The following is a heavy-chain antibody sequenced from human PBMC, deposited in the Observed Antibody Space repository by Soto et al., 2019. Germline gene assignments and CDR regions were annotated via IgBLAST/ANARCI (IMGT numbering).Heavy chain of an antibody. J-gene: IGHJ5*02. CDR3: ASLAMVRGVITKFDP. D-gene: IGHD3-10*01. CDR2: IYYSGST. V-gene: IGHV4-39*01. CDR1: GGSISSSSYY. Sequence: PSETLSLTCTVSGGSISSSSYYWGWIRQPPGKGLEWIGSIYYSGSTYYTPSLKSRVTISVDTSKNQFSLKLSSVTAADTAVYYCASLAMVRGVITKFDPWGQGTLVTVSS.